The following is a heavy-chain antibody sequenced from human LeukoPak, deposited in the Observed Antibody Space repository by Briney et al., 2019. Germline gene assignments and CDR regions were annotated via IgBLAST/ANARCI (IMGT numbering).Heavy chain of an antibody. CDR3: ATGSYSLYYFDY. J-gene: IGHJ4*02. V-gene: IGHV1-69*05. D-gene: IGHD1-26*01. CDR2: IIPIFGTA. Sequence: ASVKVSCKASGGTFSSYAISWVRQAPGQGLEWMGGIIPIFGTANYAQKLQGRVTMTTDTSTSTAYMELRSLRSDDTAVYYCATGSYSLYYFDYWGQGTLVTVSS. CDR1: GGTFSSYA.